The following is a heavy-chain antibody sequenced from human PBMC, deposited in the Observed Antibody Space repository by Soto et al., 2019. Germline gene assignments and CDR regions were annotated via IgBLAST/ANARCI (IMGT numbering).Heavy chain of an antibody. CDR2: IYYSGST. CDR1: GGSISSGGYY. Sequence: QVQLQESGPGLVKPSQTLYLTCTVSGGSISSGGYYWSWIRQHPGKGLEWIGYIYYSGSTYYNPSLKSRVTISVDTSKNQFSLKLSSVTAADTAVYYCARGLWFGEFFPHFDYWGQGTLVTVSS. J-gene: IGHJ4*02. D-gene: IGHD3-10*01. CDR3: ARGLWFGEFFPHFDY. V-gene: IGHV4-31*03.